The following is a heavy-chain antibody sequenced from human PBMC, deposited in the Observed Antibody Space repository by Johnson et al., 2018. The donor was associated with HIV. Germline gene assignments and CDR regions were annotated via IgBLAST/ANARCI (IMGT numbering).Heavy chain of an antibody. CDR2: ISNDGTDK. Sequence: QVQLVESGGGVVQPGRSLRLSCAASGFPFSNYAMDWVRQAPGKGLEWVAVISNDGTDKYYADSVKGRFTISRDNSKNTLYLQMNSLRAEDTAVYYCAKGGANDAFDIWGQGTMVTVSS. CDR1: GFPFSNYA. CDR3: AKGGANDAFDI. V-gene: IGHV3-30*18. D-gene: IGHD3-16*01. J-gene: IGHJ3*02.